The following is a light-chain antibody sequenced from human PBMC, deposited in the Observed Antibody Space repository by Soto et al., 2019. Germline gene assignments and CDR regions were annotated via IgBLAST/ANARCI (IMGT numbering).Light chain of an antibody. CDR2: AAS. V-gene: IGKV1-12*01. Sequence: DIRMTQSPSSVSASVGDRVTITCRASQGFSSWLAWYQQKPGKAPNLLIYAASSLQSGVPSRFSGSGSGTDFHLTISSLQPEDFATYYCQQANSFPFTFGPGNKVDIK. J-gene: IGKJ3*01. CDR1: QGFSSW. CDR3: QQANSFPFT.